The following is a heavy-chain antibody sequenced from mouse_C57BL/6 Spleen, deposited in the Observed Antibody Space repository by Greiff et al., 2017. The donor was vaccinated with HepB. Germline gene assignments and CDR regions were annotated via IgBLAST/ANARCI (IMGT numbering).Heavy chain of an antibody. Sequence: VQLQQSGPELVKPGASVKISCKASGYSFTGYYMNWVKQSPEKSLEWIGEINPSTGGTTYNQKFKAKATLTVDKSSSTAYMQLKSLTSDDSAVYYCARWGLDYWGQGTTLTVSS. V-gene: IGHV1-42*01. J-gene: IGHJ2*01. CDR1: GYSFTGYY. CDR3: ARWGLDY. D-gene: IGHD2-4*01. CDR2: INPSTGGT.